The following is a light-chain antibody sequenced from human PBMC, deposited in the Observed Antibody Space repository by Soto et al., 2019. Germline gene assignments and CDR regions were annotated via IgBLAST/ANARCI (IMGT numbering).Light chain of an antibody. CDR2: DVS. J-gene: IGLJ1*01. V-gene: IGLV2-14*03. Sequence: QSVLTQPAPGSGSPGQSIAVSCSGNNSDVGGYDYVSWYQQHPGKAPKLLIYDVSNRPSGISNRFSASKSGNTASLTISGLQAEDEADYYCSSYTNRGSYVFGTGTKVTVL. CDR3: SSYTNRGSYV. CDR1: NSDVGGYDY.